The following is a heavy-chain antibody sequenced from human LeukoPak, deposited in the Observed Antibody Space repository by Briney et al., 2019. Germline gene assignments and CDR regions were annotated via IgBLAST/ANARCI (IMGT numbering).Heavy chain of an antibody. J-gene: IGHJ4*02. V-gene: IGHV3-30-3*01. D-gene: IGHD3-10*01. CDR3: ARGRDSGSFIIDY. Sequence: GGSLRLSCAGSGFTFASYAVHWVRQAPGKRLEWVAFISSDGTTEHYRDSVKGRFTLSRDNSKNTVSLKMNSLGTEDTAVYYCARGRDSGSFIIDYWGQGTLVTVSS. CDR1: GFTFASYA. CDR2: ISSDGTTE.